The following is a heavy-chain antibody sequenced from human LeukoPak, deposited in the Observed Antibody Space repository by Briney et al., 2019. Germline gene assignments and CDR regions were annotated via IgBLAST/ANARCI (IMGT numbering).Heavy chain of an antibody. CDR3: ARATAPITIFGVVIDPVDAFDI. J-gene: IGHJ3*02. CDR2: IYHSGST. D-gene: IGHD3-3*01. V-gene: IGHV4-30-2*01. CDR1: GGSISSGGYY. Sequence: PSETLSLTCTVSGGSISSGGYYWSWIRQPPGKGLEWIGYIYHSGSTYYNPSLKSRVTISVDRSKNQFSLKLGSVTAADTAVYYCARATAPITIFGVVIDPVDAFDIWGQGTMVTVSS.